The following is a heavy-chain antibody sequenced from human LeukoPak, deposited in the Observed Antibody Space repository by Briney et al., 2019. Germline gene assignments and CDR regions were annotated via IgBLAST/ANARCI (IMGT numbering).Heavy chain of an antibody. CDR3: ASGGYSYGYVAY. J-gene: IGHJ4*02. D-gene: IGHD5-18*01. V-gene: IGHV3-74*01. Sequence: GGSLRLSCAASGFTFSSYWMHWVRQAPGKGLVWVSRINTDGSSTSYADSVKGRFTISRDNARNTLYLQMNSLRAEDTAVYYCASGGYSYGYVAYWGQGTLVTVSS. CDR2: INTDGSST. CDR1: GFTFSSYW.